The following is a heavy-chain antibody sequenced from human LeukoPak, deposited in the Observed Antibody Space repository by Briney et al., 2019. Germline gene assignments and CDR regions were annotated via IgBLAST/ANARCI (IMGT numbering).Heavy chain of an antibody. CDR3: ANRRRDLVIIL. D-gene: IGHD3-9*01. CDR2: ISYDGSNK. J-gene: IGHJ4*02. Sequence: GRSLRLSCAASGFTFSTYGMHWVRQAPGKGLEWVAVISYDGSNKYYADSVKGRFTISRDNSKNTLYLQMNSLRPEDTAVYYCANRRRDLVIILWGRGTLVTVSS. V-gene: IGHV3-30*18. CDR1: GFTFSTYG.